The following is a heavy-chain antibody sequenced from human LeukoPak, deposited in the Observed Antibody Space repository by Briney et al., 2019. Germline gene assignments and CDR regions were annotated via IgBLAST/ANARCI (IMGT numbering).Heavy chain of an antibody. CDR3: AKARDIVVVPAAILDY. CDR2: IRYDGSNK. J-gene: IGHJ4*02. V-gene: IGHV3-30*02. CDR1: GFTFSSYW. D-gene: IGHD2-2*02. Sequence: GGSLRLSCAASGFTFSSYWMSWVRQAPGKGLEWVAFIRYDGSNKYYADSVKGRFTISRDNSKNTLYLQMNSLRAEDTAVYYCAKARDIVVVPAAILDYWGQGTLVTVSS.